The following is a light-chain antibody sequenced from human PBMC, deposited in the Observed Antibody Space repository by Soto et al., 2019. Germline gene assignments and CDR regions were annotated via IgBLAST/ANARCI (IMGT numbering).Light chain of an antibody. CDR1: QSVSSSY. CDR2: GAS. V-gene: IGKV3D-7*01. CDR3: QQDYNLPHT. J-gene: IGKJ5*01. Sequence: EIVMTQSPATLSLSPGERATLSCRASQSVSSSYLSWYQQKPGQAPRLLIYGASTRATGIPARFSGSGSGTDFTLTISSLQPEDFAVYYCQQDYNLPHTFAQGT.